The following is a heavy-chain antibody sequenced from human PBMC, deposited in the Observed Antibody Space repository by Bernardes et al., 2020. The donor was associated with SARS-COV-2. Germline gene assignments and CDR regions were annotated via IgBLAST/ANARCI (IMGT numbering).Heavy chain of an antibody. D-gene: IGHD1-7*01. V-gene: IGHV3-7*01. CDR2: IKQDGSEK. J-gene: IGHJ4*02. CDR3: ALYRNYWEG. CDR1: GITFNNYW. Sequence: GGSLRLSYAASGITFNNYWMTWVRQAPGRGLEWVATIKQDGSEKYYVDSVKGRFTISRDNAKNSLFLQMNSLRAEDTAVYDCALYRNYWEGWGQGALVTVSS.